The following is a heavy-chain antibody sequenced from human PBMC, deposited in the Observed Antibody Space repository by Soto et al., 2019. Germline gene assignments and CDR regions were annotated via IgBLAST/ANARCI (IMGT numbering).Heavy chain of an antibody. CDR2: ISWNSGSI. CDR1: GFTFDDYA. D-gene: IGHD6-13*01. CDR3: GKGDGGSWYGGAFDI. J-gene: IGHJ3*02. V-gene: IGHV3-9*01. Sequence: EVQLVESGGGLVQPGRSLRLSCAASGFTFDDYAMHWVRQAPGKGLEWVSGISWNSGSIGYADSVKGRFTNSRDNAKNSLFLEMNSLRAEGTAFYYCGKGDGGSWYGGAFDIWGQGTMVTVSS.